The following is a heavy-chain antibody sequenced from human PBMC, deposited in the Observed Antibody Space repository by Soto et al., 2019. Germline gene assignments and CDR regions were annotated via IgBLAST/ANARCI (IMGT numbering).Heavy chain of an antibody. CDR2: INPNSGGT. D-gene: IGHD3-10*01. CDR3: ARVIWFGESGGAFDI. CDR1: GYTFTGYY. J-gene: IGHJ3*02. Sequence: GASVKVSCKASGYTFTGYYMHWVRQAPGQGLEWMGWINPNSGGTSYAQKFQGWVTMTRDTSISTAYMELSRLRSDDTAVYYCARVIWFGESGGAFDIWGQGTMVTVSS. V-gene: IGHV1-2*04.